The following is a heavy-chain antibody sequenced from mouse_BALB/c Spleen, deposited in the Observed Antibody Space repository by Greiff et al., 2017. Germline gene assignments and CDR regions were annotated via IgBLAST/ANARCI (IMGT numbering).Heavy chain of an antibody. V-gene: IGHV1-14*01. J-gene: IGHJ4*01. Sequence: VHVKQSGPELVKPGASVKMSCKASGYTFTSYVMHWVKQKPGQGLEWIGYINPYNDGTKYNEKFKGKATLTSDKSSSTAYMELSSLTSEDSAVYYCANGNSYAMDYWGQGTSVTVSS. CDR3: ANGNSYAMDY. CDR1: GYTFTSYV. D-gene: IGHD2-1*01. CDR2: INPYNDGT.